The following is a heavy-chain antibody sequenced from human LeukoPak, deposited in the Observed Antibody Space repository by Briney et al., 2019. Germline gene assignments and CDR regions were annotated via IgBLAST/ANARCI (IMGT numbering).Heavy chain of an antibody. V-gene: IGHV4-61*02. J-gene: IGHJ6*03. Sequence: SQTLSLTCTVSGGSISSGSYYWSWIRQPAGKGLEWIGRIYTSGSTNYNPSLKGRVTISVDTSKNQFSLRLTSVTAADTAVYFCARDYSTPSYYYYYMDVWGKGTTVTVSS. CDR3: ARDYSTPSYYYYYMDV. CDR2: IYTSGST. D-gene: IGHD6-6*01. CDR1: GGSISSGSYY.